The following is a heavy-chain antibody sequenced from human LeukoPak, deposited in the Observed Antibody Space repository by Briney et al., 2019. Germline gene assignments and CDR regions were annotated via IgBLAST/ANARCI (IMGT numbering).Heavy chain of an antibody. Sequence: ASVKVSCKASGYTFTSYYMHWVRQAPGQGLEWMGIINPSGGSTSYAQKFQGRVTMTTDTSTSTAYMELRSLRSDDTAVYYCARAMTRYSSTFYGMDVWGQGTTVTVSS. CDR2: INPSGGST. CDR1: GYTFTSYY. D-gene: IGHD6-13*01. V-gene: IGHV1-46*01. CDR3: ARAMTRYSSTFYGMDV. J-gene: IGHJ6*02.